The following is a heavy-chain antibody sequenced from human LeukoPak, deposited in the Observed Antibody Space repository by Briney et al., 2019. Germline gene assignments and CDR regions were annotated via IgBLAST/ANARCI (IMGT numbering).Heavy chain of an antibody. CDR1: GFTFSSYG. J-gene: IGHJ4*02. CDR3: ARTDHIAVAGGGRVGY. V-gene: IGHV4-38-2*01. CDR2: IYYSGST. D-gene: IGHD6-19*01. Sequence: PGGSLRLSCAASGFTFSSYGMSWVRQAPGKGLEWIGSIYYSGSTYYNPSLKSRVTISVDTSKNQFSLKLSSVTAADTAVYYCARTDHIAVAGGGRVGYWGQGTLVSVSS.